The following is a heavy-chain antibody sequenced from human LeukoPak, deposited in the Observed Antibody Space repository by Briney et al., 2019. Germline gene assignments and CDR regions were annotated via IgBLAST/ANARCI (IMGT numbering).Heavy chain of an antibody. Sequence: PGRSLRLSCAASGFTFDDYAMHWVRQAPGKGLEWVSGISWNSGSIGYAGSVKVRFTISRDNAKNTLYLQMNSLRAEDTAVYYCARDEGYYFDYWGQGTLVTVSS. J-gene: IGHJ4*02. D-gene: IGHD2-15*01. CDR1: GFTFDDYA. CDR2: ISWNSGSI. V-gene: IGHV3-9*01. CDR3: ARDEGYYFDY.